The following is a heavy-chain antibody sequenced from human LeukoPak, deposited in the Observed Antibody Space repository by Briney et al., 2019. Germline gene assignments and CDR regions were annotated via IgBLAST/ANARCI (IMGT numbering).Heavy chain of an antibody. D-gene: IGHD3-10*01. CDR2: INSDGSST. CDR3: AKGQKATMVRGVISGGGGLGDY. J-gene: IGHJ4*02. V-gene: IGHV3-74*01. CDR1: GFTFSSYW. Sequence: PGGSLRLSCAVSGFTFSSYWMRWVRQGPGKGLVWVSRINSDGSSTTYADSVKGRFTISRDNAKNTLYLQMNSLRAEDTAVYYCAKGQKATMVRGVISGGGGLGDYWGQGTLVTVSS.